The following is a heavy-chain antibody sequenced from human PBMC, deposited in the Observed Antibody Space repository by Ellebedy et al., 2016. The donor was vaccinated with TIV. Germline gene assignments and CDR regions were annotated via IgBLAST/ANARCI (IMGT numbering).Heavy chain of an antibody. CDR2: IKQDGSEK. Sequence: GGSLRLSXAASGFTFSSYWMSWVRQAPGKGLEYVANIKQDGSEKYYVDSVKGRFTISRDDSKNSLFLQMKSLNTEDTAVYYCARGATWGCYPLDHWGRGTLVTVSS. V-gene: IGHV3-7*03. CDR3: ARGATWGCYPLDH. CDR1: GFTFSSYW. J-gene: IGHJ4*02. D-gene: IGHD3-16*02.